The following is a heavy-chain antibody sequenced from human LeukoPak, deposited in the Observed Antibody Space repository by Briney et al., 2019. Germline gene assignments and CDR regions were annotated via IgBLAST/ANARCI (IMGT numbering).Heavy chain of an antibody. V-gene: IGHV1-3*01. Sequence: GASVKVSCKASGYTFTSYAKHWVRQAPGQRLEWMGWINAGNGNTKYSQKFQGRVTITRDTSASTVYMELSSLRSEDTAVYYCARAWGSDYSSEREFDYWGQGTLVTVSS. CDR2: INAGNGNT. J-gene: IGHJ4*02. CDR1: GYTFTSYA. CDR3: ARAWGSDYSSEREFDY. D-gene: IGHD6-19*01.